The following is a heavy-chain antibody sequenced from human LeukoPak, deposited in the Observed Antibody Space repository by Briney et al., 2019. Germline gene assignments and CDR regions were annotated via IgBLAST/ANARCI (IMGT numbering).Heavy chain of an antibody. Sequence: SETLSLTCTVSGGSISSSTHYWGWIRQAPGKRLECIGTIYYSGSSYYNPSLKSRATMSVDTSKNQFSLRLSSVTAADTAVYYCARLPAITTYYYYYMDVWGKGTMVTVSS. CDR2: IYYSGSS. CDR3: ARLPAITTYYYYYMDV. D-gene: IGHD3-16*01. V-gene: IGHV4-39*01. J-gene: IGHJ6*03. CDR1: GGSISSSTHY.